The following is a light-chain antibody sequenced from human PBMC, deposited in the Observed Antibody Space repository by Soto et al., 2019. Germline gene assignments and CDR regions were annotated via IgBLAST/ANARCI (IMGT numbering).Light chain of an antibody. Sequence: DIQMTQSPSTLSASVGDRVTITCRASQSISSWLAWYQQKAGKAPKLLIYNASGLESGVPPRFSGSGSGTEFTLTISSLQPDDFATYYCQQHSSYPLTFGPGTKVDIK. CDR1: QSISSW. V-gene: IGKV1-5*03. CDR3: QQHSSYPLT. CDR2: NAS. J-gene: IGKJ3*01.